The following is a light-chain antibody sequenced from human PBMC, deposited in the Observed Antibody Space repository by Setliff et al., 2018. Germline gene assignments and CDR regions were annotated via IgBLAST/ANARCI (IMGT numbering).Light chain of an antibody. V-gene: IGLV2-11*01. Sequence: QSALTQPRSVSGSPGQSVTISCTGTSSDVGGYNSVSWYQQHPDKPPKLIFYDVSTRPSGVPDRFSGSKSGNTASLTISGLQAEDEADYHCCSYGGTLYVFGTGTKVTVL. CDR3: CSYGGTLYV. J-gene: IGLJ1*01. CDR2: DVS. CDR1: SSDVGGYNS.